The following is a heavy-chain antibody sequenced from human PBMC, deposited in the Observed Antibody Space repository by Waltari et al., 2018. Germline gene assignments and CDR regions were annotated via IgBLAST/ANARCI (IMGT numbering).Heavy chain of an antibody. CDR1: GFTFRSYW. D-gene: IGHD3-16*01. Sequence: EVQLVESGGGLVQPGGSLRLSCAASGFTFRSYWMSWVRQAPGKGLEWVANMKQDGSEKYYGDSVKGRFTNSRDNAKNSLYLQMNSLGAEDAAVYYCSGAGGAFDIWGQGTMVTVSS. CDR3: SGAGGAFDI. CDR2: MKQDGSEK. J-gene: IGHJ3*02. V-gene: IGHV3-7*01.